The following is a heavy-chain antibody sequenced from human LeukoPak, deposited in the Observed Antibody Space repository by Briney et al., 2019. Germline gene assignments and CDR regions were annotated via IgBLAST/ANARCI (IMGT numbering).Heavy chain of an antibody. CDR2: ISASTGDT. Sequence: PGGSLRLSCAASGFTLSDYYMSWIRQAPGKGLEWVSYISASTGDTNYADSVKGRFIISRDNANNSLYLQLNSLRAEDTAVYYCARDIVATNNWFDPWGQGTLVTVSS. CDR3: ARDIVATNNWFDP. J-gene: IGHJ5*02. V-gene: IGHV3-11*06. CDR1: GFTLSDYY. D-gene: IGHD5-12*01.